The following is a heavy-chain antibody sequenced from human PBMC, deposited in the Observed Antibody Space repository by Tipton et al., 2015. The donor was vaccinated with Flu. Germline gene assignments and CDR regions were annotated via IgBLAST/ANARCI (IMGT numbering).Heavy chain of an antibody. CDR1: GYTLTTYG. V-gene: IGHV1-3*04. D-gene: IGHD5-24*01. CDR3: AAEMARGDPFDP. Sequence: QLVQSGAEVRKPGASVKVSCKTSGYTLTTYGVLWARQAPGQSLEWMGWINIDNGITKYAQKFQGRVAITRDTAASAAYMELSSLTSEDPAVYFWAAEMARGDPFDPWGQGTLVTVSS. J-gene: IGHJ5*02. CDR2: INIDNGIT.